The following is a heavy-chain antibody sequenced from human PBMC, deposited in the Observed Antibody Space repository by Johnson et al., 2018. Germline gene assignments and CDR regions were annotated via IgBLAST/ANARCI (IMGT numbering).Heavy chain of an antibody. D-gene: IGHD3-16*01. CDR3: AKRYYDSVWGSLYYYMDV. Sequence: VQLVQSGGGVVQXGRSLRLSCAASGFTFSSYAMHWVRQAPGKGLEWVAVISYDGSNKYYADSVKGRFTISRDNSNNTLYLQMNSLRAEDTAVYYCAKRYYDSVWGSLYYYMDVWGKGTTVTVSS. CDR2: ISYDGSNK. CDR1: GFTFSSYA. J-gene: IGHJ6*03. V-gene: IGHV3-30-3*02.